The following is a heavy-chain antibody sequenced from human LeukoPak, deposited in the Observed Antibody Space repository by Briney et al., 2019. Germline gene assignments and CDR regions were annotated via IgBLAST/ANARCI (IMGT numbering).Heavy chain of an antibody. CDR2: ISSSSSYI. J-gene: IGHJ6*04. CDR1: GFTFSSYT. V-gene: IGHV3-21*01. D-gene: IGHD3-10*02. Sequence: GGSLRLSCAASGFTFSSYTMNWVRQAPGKGLEWVSPISSSSSYIYYADSVKGRFTISRDNAKNSLYLQMNSLRAEDTAVYYCAELGITMIGGVWGKGTTVTISS. CDR3: AELGITMIGGV.